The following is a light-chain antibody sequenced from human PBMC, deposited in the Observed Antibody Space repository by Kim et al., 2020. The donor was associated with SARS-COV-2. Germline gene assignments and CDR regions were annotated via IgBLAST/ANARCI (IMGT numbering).Light chain of an antibody. J-gene: IGLJ3*02. CDR1: ALPKQY. CDR3: QSSDSSDTFWV. V-gene: IGLV3-25*03. Sequence: SYELTQPPSVSVSPGQTARITCSGEALPKQYAYWFQQKPGQAPVVVIYEDTERPSGIPERFSGSTSGTTVTLTLSGVQAEDEADYYCQSSDSSDTFWVFG. CDR2: EDT.